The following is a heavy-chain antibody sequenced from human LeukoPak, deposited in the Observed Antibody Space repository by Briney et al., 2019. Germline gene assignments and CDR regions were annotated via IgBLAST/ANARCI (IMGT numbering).Heavy chain of an antibody. CDR1: GGSISSGDYY. J-gene: IGHJ4*02. V-gene: IGHV4-61*08. CDR2: IYYSGST. D-gene: IGHD6-19*01. CDR3: ARDGGYNSGWPYFDY. Sequence: SETLSLTCTVSGGSISSGDYYWSWIRQPPGKGLEWIGYIYYSGSTNYNPSLKSRVTISVDTSKNQFSLQLRSVTAADTAVYYCARDGGYNSGWPYFDYWGQGTLVPVSS.